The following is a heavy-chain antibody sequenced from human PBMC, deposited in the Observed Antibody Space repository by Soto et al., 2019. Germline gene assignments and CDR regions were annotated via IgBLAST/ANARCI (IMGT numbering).Heavy chain of an antibody. CDR3: AKDLGVYGDYDNRYGMDV. J-gene: IGHJ6*02. Sequence: QVQLVESGGGVVQPGRSLRLSCAASGFTFSSYGMHWVRQAPGKGLEWVAVISYDGSNKYYADSVKGRFTISRDNSKNTLSLQMNSLRAEDTAVYYCAKDLGVYGDYDNRYGMDVWGQGTTLTVSS. CDR1: GFTFSSYG. V-gene: IGHV3-30*18. D-gene: IGHD4-17*01. CDR2: ISYDGSNK.